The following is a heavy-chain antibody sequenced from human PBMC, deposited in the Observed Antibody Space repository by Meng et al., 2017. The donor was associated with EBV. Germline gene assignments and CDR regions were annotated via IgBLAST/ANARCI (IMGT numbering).Heavy chain of an antibody. D-gene: IGHD5-12*01. Sequence: EVQLVGSGGGLVQALGARRLSCAASGFTVSSNYMSWVRQAPGKGLEWVSVIYSGGSTYYADAVKGRFTIPRDNSKNTLYLQMNSLRAEDTAVYYCAKHRLGPLDYWGQGTLVTVFS. J-gene: IGHJ4*02. CDR1: GFTVSSNY. CDR3: AKHRLGPLDY. V-gene: IGHV3-53*01. CDR2: IYSGGST.